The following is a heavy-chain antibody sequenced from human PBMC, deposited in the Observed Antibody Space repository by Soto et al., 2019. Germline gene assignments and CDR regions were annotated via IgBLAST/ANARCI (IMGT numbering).Heavy chain of an antibody. J-gene: IGHJ4*02. CDR1: GFTFSSYG. Sequence: GGSLRLSCAASGFTFSSYGMHWVRQAPGKGLEWVAVISYDGSNKYYADSVKGRFTISRDNSKNTRYLQMNSLRAEDTAVYYCAKENLSSSSPFDYWGQGTLVTVSS. CDR3: AKENLSSSSPFDY. D-gene: IGHD6-6*01. V-gene: IGHV3-30*18. CDR2: ISYDGSNK.